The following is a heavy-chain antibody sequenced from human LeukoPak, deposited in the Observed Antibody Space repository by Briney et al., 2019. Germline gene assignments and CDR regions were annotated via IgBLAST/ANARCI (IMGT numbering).Heavy chain of an antibody. CDR1: GYTFTRYG. D-gene: IGHD3-9*01. CDR2: ISAYNGNT. V-gene: IGHV1-18*01. CDR3: ARGFGYYDILTGYYIGYYYYGMDV. Sequence: ASVKVSCKASGYTFTRYGISWVRQAPGQGLEWMGWISAYNGNTNYAQKLQGRVTMTTDTSTSTAYMELRSLRSDDTAVYYCARGFGYYDILTGYYIGYYYYGMDVWGQGTTVTVSS. J-gene: IGHJ6*02.